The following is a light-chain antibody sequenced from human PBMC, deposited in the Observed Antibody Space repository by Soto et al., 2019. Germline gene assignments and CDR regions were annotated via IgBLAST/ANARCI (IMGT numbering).Light chain of an antibody. CDR3: QQYDIWPPYT. CDR2: DAS. CDR1: QNIRSS. V-gene: IGKV3-15*01. Sequence: EVVMTQSPASLSASPGERVTLSCRASQNIRSSLPSYQQRPGQAPRLLIYDASTRATGIPPRFCGGGSGTEFTVTISSLQSEDFAIYDCQQYDIWPPYTVGQGTKVEF. J-gene: IGKJ2*01.